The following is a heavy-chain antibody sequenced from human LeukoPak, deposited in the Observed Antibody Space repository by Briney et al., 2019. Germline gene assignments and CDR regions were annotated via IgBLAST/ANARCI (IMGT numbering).Heavy chain of an antibody. V-gene: IGHV3-48*03. Sequence: PGGSLRLSCAASGFTFSSYEMNWVRQAPGKGLEWVSYITTSGSTIYYADSVKGRFTISRDNAKNSLYLQMNSLRAEDTAVYYCAELGITMIGGVWGKGTTVTISS. CDR1: GFTFSSYE. CDR3: AELGITMIGGV. D-gene: IGHD3-10*02. CDR2: ITTSGSTI. J-gene: IGHJ6*04.